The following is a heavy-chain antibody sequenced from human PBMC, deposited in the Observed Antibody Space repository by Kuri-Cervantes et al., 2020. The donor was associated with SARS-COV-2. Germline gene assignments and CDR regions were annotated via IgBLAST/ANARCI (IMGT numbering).Heavy chain of an antibody. CDR1: GFTFEDYA. CDR2: ISWNSDSI. J-gene: IGHJ4*02. D-gene: IGHD5-24*01. V-gene: IGHV3-9*01. Sequence: SLKISCAASGFTFEDYAMHGVRQAPGKGQEWVSGISWNSDSIGYADSVKGGFPIARDNAKNSLYLQMNSLRAEDTAVYYCARDTAIQTGFHYWGQGTLVTVSS. CDR3: ARDTAIQTGFHY.